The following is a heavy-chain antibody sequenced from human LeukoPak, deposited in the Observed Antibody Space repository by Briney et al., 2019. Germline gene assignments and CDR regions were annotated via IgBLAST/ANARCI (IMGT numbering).Heavy chain of an antibody. D-gene: IGHD3-22*01. J-gene: IGHJ5*02. V-gene: IGHV4-34*01. Sequence: SETLTLTCAVNGGSFSGYYWSWIRQPPGKGLEWIGEINHSGSTNYNPSLKSRVTISVDTSKNQFSLKLSSVTAADTAVYYCARGGVVNSSGYYYVNWFDPWGQGTLVTVSS. CDR1: GGSFSGYY. CDR2: INHSGST. CDR3: ARGGVVNSSGYYYVNWFDP.